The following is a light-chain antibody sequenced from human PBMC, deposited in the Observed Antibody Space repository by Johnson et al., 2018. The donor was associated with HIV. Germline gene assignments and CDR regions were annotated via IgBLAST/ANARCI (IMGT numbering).Light chain of an antibody. CDR2: ENN. V-gene: IGLV1-51*02. CDR3: GTGDSSLSVYV. J-gene: IGLJ1*01. Sequence: QSVLTQPPSVSAAPGQKVTISCSGSSSNIGNNYVSWYQQLPGTAPKLLIYENNKRPSGIPDRFSASKSGTSATLGITGLQTGDEADYYCGTGDSSLSVYVFGTGTKVTVL. CDR1: SSNIGNNY.